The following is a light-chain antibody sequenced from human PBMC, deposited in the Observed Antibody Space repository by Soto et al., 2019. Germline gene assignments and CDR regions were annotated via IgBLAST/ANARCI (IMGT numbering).Light chain of an antibody. CDR2: DVS. J-gene: IGLJ2*01. V-gene: IGLV2-14*03. Sequence: QSALTQPASVSASPGQSITISCTGTSSDIGAYNSVSWYQQHPGKAPQLMIYDVSYRPSGISSRFSGSKSGNTASLTISGLQADDDADYYCASYTIARIRVFGGGTKQTV. CDR3: ASYTIARIRV. CDR1: SSDIGAYNS.